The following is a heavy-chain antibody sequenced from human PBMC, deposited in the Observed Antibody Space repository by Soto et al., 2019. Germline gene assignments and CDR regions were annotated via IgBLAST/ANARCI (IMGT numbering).Heavy chain of an antibody. V-gene: IGHV4-30-4*01. J-gene: IGHJ6*02. D-gene: IGHD2-21*02. Sequence: QVQLQESGPGLVRPSQTLSLTCTVSGGSISTDHYHWTWIRQAPGKGLEWIGYIHYSGSIQFNPFLQSRVSMSVDTSKNLFSLRLSSVTAADTAVYFCAREDDGGDRDYYGLDVWGQGTTVTVSS. CDR1: GGSISTDHYH. CDR2: IHYSGSI. CDR3: AREDDGGDRDYYGLDV.